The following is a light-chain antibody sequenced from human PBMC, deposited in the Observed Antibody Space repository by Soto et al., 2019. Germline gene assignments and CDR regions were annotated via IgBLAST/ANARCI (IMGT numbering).Light chain of an antibody. Sequence: QAVVTQPPSVSGAPGQRVTISCTGSSSNIGAGHDVHWYQQIPETAPRLLVSANTNRPSGVPDRFSGSNSGTSASLAITGLQAEDEADYYCQSFDSSMDGWVFGGGTKVTVL. CDR1: SSNIGAGHD. J-gene: IGLJ3*02. CDR3: QSFDSSMDGWV. V-gene: IGLV1-40*01. CDR2: ANT.